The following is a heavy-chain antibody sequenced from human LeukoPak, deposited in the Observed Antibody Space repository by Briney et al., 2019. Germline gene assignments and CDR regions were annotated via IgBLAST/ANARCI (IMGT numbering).Heavy chain of an antibody. Sequence: SETLSLTCTVSGGSISSYYWSWIRQPPGKGLEWIWYIYYSGSTNYNPSLKSRVTISVDTSKNQFSLKLSSVTAADTAVYYCARASYGLYYYYHYMDVWGKGTTVTVSS. D-gene: IGHD3-16*01. CDR3: ARASYGLYYYYHYMDV. V-gene: IGHV4-59*01. CDR1: GGSISSYY. J-gene: IGHJ6*03. CDR2: IYYSGST.